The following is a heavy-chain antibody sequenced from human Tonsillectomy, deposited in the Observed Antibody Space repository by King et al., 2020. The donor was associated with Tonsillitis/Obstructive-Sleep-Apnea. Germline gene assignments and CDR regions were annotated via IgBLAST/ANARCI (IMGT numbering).Heavy chain of an antibody. CDR1: GYSFSIYW. J-gene: IGHJ4*02. Sequence: QLVQSGAEVKKPGESLKISCKGSGYSFSIYWIGWVRQMPGKGLEWMGIIYPGDSDTRYSPSFQGQVTISADKSISTAYLQWSSLKASDTAMYYCARLNRGYCSSTSCYEGYWGQGTLVTVSS. V-gene: IGHV5-51*01. D-gene: IGHD2-2*03. CDR2: IYPGDSDT. CDR3: ARLNRGYCSSTSCYEGY.